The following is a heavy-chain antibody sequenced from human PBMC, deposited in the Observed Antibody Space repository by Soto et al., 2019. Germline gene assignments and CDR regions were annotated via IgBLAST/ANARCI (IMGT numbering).Heavy chain of an antibody. Sequence: SVKVSCKASGYTFTSYAMHWVRQAPGQRLEWMGWIIPIFGTANYAQKFQGRVTITADESTSTAYMELSSLRSEDTAVYYCARDQRLIFYYDAPQNWFDPWGQGTLVTVSS. CDR3: ARDQRLIFYYDAPQNWFDP. D-gene: IGHD3-22*01. CDR1: GYTFTSYA. J-gene: IGHJ5*02. V-gene: IGHV1-69*13. CDR2: IIPIFGTA.